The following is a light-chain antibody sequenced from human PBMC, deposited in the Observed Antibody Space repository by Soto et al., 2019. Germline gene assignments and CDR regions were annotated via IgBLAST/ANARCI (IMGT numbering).Light chain of an antibody. CDR1: HDITSY. Sequence: DIQMAQSPSSLSASVGDRVTITCQASHDITSYFTWYQHKPGKAPKLLIYDASILEAGFPSRFSGSGSGTDFTFTISSLQPEDVATYYCRKCDYLPIFGHGTTVDF. CDR2: DAS. J-gene: IGKJ3*01. CDR3: RKCDYLPI. V-gene: IGKV1-33*01.